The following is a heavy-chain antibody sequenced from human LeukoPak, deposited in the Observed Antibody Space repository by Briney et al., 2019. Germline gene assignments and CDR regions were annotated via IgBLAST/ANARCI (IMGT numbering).Heavy chain of an antibody. CDR2: IIPIFGTA. D-gene: IGHD3-22*01. Sequence: ASVKVSCKASGGTFSSYAISWVRQAPGQGLEWVGGIIPIFGTANYAQKFQGRVTITADESTSTAYMELSSLRSEDTAVYYCASHYYDSSGYYYPKWDFDYWGQGTLVTVSS. J-gene: IGHJ4*02. V-gene: IGHV1-69*13. CDR3: ASHYYDSSGYYYPKWDFDY. CDR1: GGTFSSYA.